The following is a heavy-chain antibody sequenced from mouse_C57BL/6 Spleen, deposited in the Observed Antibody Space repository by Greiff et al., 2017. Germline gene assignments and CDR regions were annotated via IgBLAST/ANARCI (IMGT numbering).Heavy chain of an antibody. CDR3: ARNSNYFDD. V-gene: IGHV1-66*01. CDR1: GYSFTGYY. D-gene: IGHD2-5*01. CDR2: IYPGSGNT. J-gene: IGHJ2*01. Sequence: QVQLQQSGPELVKPGASVKISCKASGYSFTGYYIPWGKQRPGRGLVGIGWIYPGSGNTKYNEKFKGKATLTADTSSSTAYMQLSSLTSEDSAVYYCARNSNYFDDWGQGTTLTVSS.